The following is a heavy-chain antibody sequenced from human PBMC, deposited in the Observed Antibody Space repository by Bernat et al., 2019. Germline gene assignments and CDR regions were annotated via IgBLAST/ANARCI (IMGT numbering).Heavy chain of an antibody. CDR1: GFGFADYP. J-gene: IGHJ2*01. CDR2: ISSSSSYT. V-gene: IGHV3-11*05. CDR3: ARGYSSTSSYFDL. Sequence: VHLVESGGDLVQPGRSLRLSCTSSGFGFADYPMAWIRQAPGKGLEWVSYISSSSSYTNYADSVKGRFTISRDNAKNSLYLQMNSLRAEDTAVYYCARGYSSTSSYFDLWGRGTLVTVSS. D-gene: IGHD6-13*01.